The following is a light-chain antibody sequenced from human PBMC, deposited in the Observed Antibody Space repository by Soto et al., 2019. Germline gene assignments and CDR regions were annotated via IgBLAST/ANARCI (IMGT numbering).Light chain of an antibody. V-gene: IGLV2-14*01. J-gene: IGLJ1*01. CDR2: AVS. CDR1: SSDVGLYDY. CDR3: SSYTSDSSYV. Sequence: ALAQPASVSGSPGQSITISCTGTSSDVGLYDYVSWYQQHPGKAPQLMIYAVSNRPSGVSNRFSASKSGDTASLFISGLQAEDEADYYCSSYTSDSSYVFGSGTKVTVL.